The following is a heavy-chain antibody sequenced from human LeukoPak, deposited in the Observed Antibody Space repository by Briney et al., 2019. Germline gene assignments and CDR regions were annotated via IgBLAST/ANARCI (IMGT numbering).Heavy chain of an antibody. D-gene: IGHD3-10*01. J-gene: IGHJ4*02. CDR1: GGSISSGGYS. CDR3: ARVCVKRVGGGGGWFGELSSSYYFDY. Sequence: SETLSLTCAVSGGSISSGGYSWSWIRQPPGKGLEWIGYIYHSGSTYYNPSLKSRVTISVDRSKNQFSLKLSSVTAADTAVYYCARVCVKRVGGGGGWFGELSSSYYFDYWGQGTLVTVSS. CDR2: IYHSGST. V-gene: IGHV4-30-2*01.